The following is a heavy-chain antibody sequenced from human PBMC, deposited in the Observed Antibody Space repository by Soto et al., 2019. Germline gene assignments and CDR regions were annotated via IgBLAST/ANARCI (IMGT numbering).Heavy chain of an antibody. J-gene: IGHJ3*02. CDR3: ARRYSSSTSCYVHAFDI. D-gene: IGHD2-2*01. CDR1: GGSISSSSYY. V-gene: IGHV4-39*01. Sequence: SETLSLTCTVSGGSISSSSYYWGWIRQPPGKGLEWIGSIYYSGSTYYNPSLKSRVTISVDTSKNQFSLKLSSVTAADTAVYYCARRYSSSTSCYVHAFDIWGQGTRVTVSS. CDR2: IYYSGST.